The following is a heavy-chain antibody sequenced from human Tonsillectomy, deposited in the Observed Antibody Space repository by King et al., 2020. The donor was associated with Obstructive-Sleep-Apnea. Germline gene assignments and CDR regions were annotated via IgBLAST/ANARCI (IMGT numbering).Heavy chain of an antibody. Sequence: QLQESGPGLVKPSETLSLTCTVSGGSISSSSYYWGWIRQPPGKGLEWIGSIYYSGSTYYNPSLKSRVPISVDTSKNQFSLKLSSVTAADTAVYYCARDRTYFYDNKGGGIGYWGQGTQVTVSS. D-gene: IGHD3-22*01. J-gene: IGHJ4*02. V-gene: IGHV4-39*07. CDR3: ARDRTYFYDNKGGGIGY. CDR2: IYYSGST. CDR1: GGSISSSSYY.